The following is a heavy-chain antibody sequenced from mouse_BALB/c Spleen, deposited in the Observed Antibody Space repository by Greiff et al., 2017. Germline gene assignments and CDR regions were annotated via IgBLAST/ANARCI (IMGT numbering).Heavy chain of an antibody. CDR2: ISSGGSYT. Sequence: EVQGVESGGGLVKPGGSLKLSCAASGFTFSSYAMSWVRQSPEKRLEWVAEISSGGSYTYYPDTVTGRFTISRDNAKNTLYLEMSSLRSEDTAMYYCASGSSYYFDYWGQGTTLTVSS. D-gene: IGHD1-1*01. J-gene: IGHJ2*01. V-gene: IGHV5-9-4*01. CDR3: ASGSSYYFDY. CDR1: GFTFSSYA.